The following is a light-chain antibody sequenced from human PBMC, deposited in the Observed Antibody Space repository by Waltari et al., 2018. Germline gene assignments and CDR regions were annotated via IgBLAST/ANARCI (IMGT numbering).Light chain of an antibody. Sequence: EIVLTQSPGTLSLSPGEGATLSCRASKSVSSSFVAWYQQKPGQSPRLLIYGASSRATGIPDRFSGSGSGTDFTLTISRLEPEDFAVYYCQQYGTSPFTFGPGTKVDIK. J-gene: IGKJ3*01. CDR2: GAS. CDR3: QQYGTSPFT. V-gene: IGKV3-20*01. CDR1: KSVSSSF.